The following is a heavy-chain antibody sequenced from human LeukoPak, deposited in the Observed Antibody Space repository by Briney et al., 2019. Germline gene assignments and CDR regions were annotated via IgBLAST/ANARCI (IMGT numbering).Heavy chain of an antibody. CDR1: GFTFSSYA. J-gene: IGHJ4*02. D-gene: IGHD4-23*01. CDR2: VSGDGSSI. CDR3: TRGRGGNFRFDY. Sequence: GGSLRLSCAASGFTFSSYAMSWVRQPPGKGPVWVSRVSGDGSSISYADSVKGRFTISRDNARNTLYLQMNSLRAEDTAVYYCTRGRGGNFRFDYWGQGTLVTVSA. V-gene: IGHV3-74*01.